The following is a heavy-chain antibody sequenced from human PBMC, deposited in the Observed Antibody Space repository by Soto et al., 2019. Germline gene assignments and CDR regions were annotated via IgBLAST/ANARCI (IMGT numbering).Heavy chain of an antibody. CDR1: GFTFSSYS. V-gene: IGHV3-48*01. CDR3: TIDKHWYGMDV. D-gene: IGHD1-1*01. Sequence: GSLRLSCGASGFTFSSYSMNWVRQAPGKGLEWVSYISSSGSTIYYADSVKGRFTISRDNSKNTLYLQMNSLRAEDTALYYCTIDKHWYGMDVWGQGTTVTVSS. CDR2: ISSSGSTI. J-gene: IGHJ6*02.